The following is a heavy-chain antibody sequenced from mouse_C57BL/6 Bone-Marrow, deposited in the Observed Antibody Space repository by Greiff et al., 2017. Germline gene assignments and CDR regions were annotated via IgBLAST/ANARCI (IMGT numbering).Heavy chain of an antibody. CDR2: IWPGGGT. CDR3: ARRDYAMDY. Sequence: VKLQESGPGLVAPSQSLSITCTVSGFSLTSYAISWVRQPPGKGLEWLGVIWPGGGTNYNSALKSRLSISKDNSKSQVFLKMNSLQTDDTARYNCARRDYAMDYWGQGTSVTVSS. J-gene: IGHJ4*01. CDR1: GFSLTSYA. V-gene: IGHV2-9-1*01.